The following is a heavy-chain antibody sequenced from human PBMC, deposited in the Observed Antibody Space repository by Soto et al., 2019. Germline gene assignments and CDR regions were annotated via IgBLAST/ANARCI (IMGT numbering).Heavy chain of an antibody. V-gene: IGHV3-7*05. CDR1: GFTFSDYW. Sequence: EVQLVESGGGLVQPGGSLRLSCAASGFTFSDYWMSWVRQAPGKGLECVANIKRDGSEKYYVDPVKGRFTISRDNAKNSLYLQMNSLRAEDTAVYYCATSMGRGGIDYWGQGTLVTVSS. CDR2: IKRDGSEK. D-gene: IGHD3-10*01. J-gene: IGHJ4*02. CDR3: ATSMGRGGIDY.